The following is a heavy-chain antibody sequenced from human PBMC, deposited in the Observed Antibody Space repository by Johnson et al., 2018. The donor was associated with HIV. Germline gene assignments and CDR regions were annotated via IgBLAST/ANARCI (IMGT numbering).Heavy chain of an antibody. CDR1: GFSFDDYA. D-gene: IGHD3-10*01. V-gene: IGHV3-9*01. Sequence: VQLVESGGGLVQPGRSLRLSCAASGFSFDDYAMHWVRQAPGKGLEWVSSISWNSDSIAYGDSVKGRFTISRDNAKNSLYLQMNSLRAEDTALYYCAKEAAMVQGGAFDIWGQGTMVTVSS. CDR3: AKEAAMVQGGAFDI. J-gene: IGHJ3*02. CDR2: ISWNSDSI.